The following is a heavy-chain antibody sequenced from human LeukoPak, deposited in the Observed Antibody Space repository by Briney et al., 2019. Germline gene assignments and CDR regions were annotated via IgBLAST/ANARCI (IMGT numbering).Heavy chain of an antibody. CDR1: GFTFSSYW. D-gene: IGHD3-10*01. CDR3: AKGLGFGELFLWYFDY. V-gene: IGHV3-7*01. Sequence: GGSLRLSCAASGFTFSSYWMSWVRQAPGKGLEWVANIKQDGSEKYYVDSVKGRFTISRDNAKNSLYLQMNSLRAEDTAVYYCAKGLGFGELFLWYFDYWGQGTLVTVSS. CDR2: IKQDGSEK. J-gene: IGHJ4*02.